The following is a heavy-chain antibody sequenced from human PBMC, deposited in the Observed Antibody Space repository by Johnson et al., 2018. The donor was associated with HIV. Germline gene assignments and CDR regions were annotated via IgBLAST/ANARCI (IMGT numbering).Heavy chain of an antibody. CDR1: GFTFDDYG. CDR3: ARRDGFDYGNAFDI. Sequence: VQLVESGGGLVKPGGSLRLSCAASGFTFDDYGMSWVRQAPGKGLEWVSGINWNGGSTGYADSVKGRFTISRANAKNSLYLQMNSLRAEDTALYYCARRDGFDYGNAFDIWGQGTMVTVSS. J-gene: IGHJ3*02. CDR2: INWNGGST. V-gene: IGHV3-20*04. D-gene: IGHD5-12*01.